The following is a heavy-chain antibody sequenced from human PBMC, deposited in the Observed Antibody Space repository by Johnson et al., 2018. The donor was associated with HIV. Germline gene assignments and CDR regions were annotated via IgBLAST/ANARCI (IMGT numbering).Heavy chain of an antibody. CDR2: PSSDESHK. CDR3: ARGGYYASRGTFDL. CDR1: VFTFSRFA. Sequence: VQLVESGGGVVQPGRSLRPSCAASVFTFSRFAMHWVRQGPGKGLECVAVPSSDESHKYFLDSVKGLFSIARDNYMKTLYLKMSSLKAAATAMYFCARGGYYASRGTFDLWGEGTMVTVSS. D-gene: IGHD3-10*01. J-gene: IGHJ3*01. V-gene: IGHV3-30*04.